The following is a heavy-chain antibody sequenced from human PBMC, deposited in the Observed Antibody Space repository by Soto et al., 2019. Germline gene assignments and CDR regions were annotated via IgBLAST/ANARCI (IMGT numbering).Heavy chain of an antibody. J-gene: IGHJ4*02. Sequence: QGQLVQSGAEVKEPGSSVKVSCKASGGGQLRDYRTTWVRRAPGQGFEWMGGFIPKLGSAHYAQNFQGRVTVTAHDSNNTFYMELRGMRSDDTAVYYCARGAEGYNSGAAYWGQGTPVTVSS. CDR1: GGGQLRDYR. V-gene: IGHV1-69*01. CDR3: ARGAEGYNSGAAY. D-gene: IGHD5-12*01. CDR2: FIPKLGSA.